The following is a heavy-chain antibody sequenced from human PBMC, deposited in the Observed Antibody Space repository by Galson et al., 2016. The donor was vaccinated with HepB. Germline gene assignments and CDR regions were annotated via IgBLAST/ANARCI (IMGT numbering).Heavy chain of an antibody. V-gene: IGHV3-7*01. D-gene: IGHD3-10*01. CDR3: SREMTGSYFD. CDR1: GFTFNAHW. J-gene: IGHJ4*02. CDR2: IRGDGIVS. Sequence: SLRLSCAASGFTFNAHWMHWVRQAPGKGLEWVANIRGDGIVSYYAESVRGRFTISRDNAKNSMYPQMNGLRVDETAVYYCSREMTGSYFDWGQGTLVTVSS.